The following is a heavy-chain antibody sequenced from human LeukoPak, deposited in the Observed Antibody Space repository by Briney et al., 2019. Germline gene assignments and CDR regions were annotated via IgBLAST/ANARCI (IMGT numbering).Heavy chain of an antibody. V-gene: IGHV4-30-2*01. CDR2: IYHSGST. J-gene: IGHJ3*02. D-gene: IGHD4-11*01. CDR3: TRMTKDAFDI. Sequence: SETLSLTCAVSGGSISSGGYSWSWIRQPPGKGLEWIGYIYHSGSTYYNPSLKSRVTISVDRSKNQFSLRLSSVTAADTAVYYCTRMTKDAFDIWGQGSMVTVSP. CDR1: GGSISSGGYS.